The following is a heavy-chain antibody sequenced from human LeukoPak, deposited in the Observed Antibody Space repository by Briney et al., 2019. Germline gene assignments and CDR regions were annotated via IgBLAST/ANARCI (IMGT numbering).Heavy chain of an antibody. CDR2: MSGSGGST. CDR1: GFIFSSYA. D-gene: IGHD1-26*01. Sequence: GGSLRLSCAASGFIFSSYAMSWVRQAPGKGLEWFSAMSGSGGSTYNADSVKGRFTISRDNFKNTLYLQMNSLRAEDTAVYYCAKGVGVSIYECYGMDVWGQGTTVTVSS. CDR3: AKGVGVSIYECYGMDV. J-gene: IGHJ6*02. V-gene: IGHV3-23*01.